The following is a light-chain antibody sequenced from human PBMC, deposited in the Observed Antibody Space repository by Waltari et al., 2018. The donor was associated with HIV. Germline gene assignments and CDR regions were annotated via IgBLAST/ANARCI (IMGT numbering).Light chain of an antibody. CDR2: DDS. V-gene: IGLV3-21*02. Sequence: SYVLTQPPSVSVAPGQTASITCGGENTGSQSVNWYQRKAGQAPVVVVYDDSAWPSVIPERFSGSKSGNTATLTITRVEAGDEADYYCQVRDSNSDPVYVFGTGTKVTVV. CDR1: NTGSQS. CDR3: QVRDSNSDPVYV. J-gene: IGLJ1*01.